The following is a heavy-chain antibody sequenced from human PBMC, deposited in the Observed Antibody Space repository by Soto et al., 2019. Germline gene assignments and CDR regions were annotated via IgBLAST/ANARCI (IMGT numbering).Heavy chain of an antibody. Sequence: PGESLKISCKASGYSFTTYWIGWVRQIPGKGLEWMGIMFPIDSDTRYSPSFQGQVTISVDKSINTAYLQWSSLKASDTAIYYCARWIAAGGTLNWGQGTLVTVSS. V-gene: IGHV5-51*01. CDR2: MFPIDSDT. J-gene: IGHJ4*02. CDR1: GYSFTTYW. CDR3: ARWIAAGGTLN. D-gene: IGHD6-13*01.